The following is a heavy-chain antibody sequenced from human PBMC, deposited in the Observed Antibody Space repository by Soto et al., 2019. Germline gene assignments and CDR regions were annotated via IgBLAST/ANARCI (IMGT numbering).Heavy chain of an antibody. CDR3: ARKVVVAATPWFDP. CDR1: GGSISSYY. J-gene: IGHJ5*02. CDR2: IYYSGST. Sequence: QVQLQESGPGLVKPSETLSLTCTVSGGSISSYYWSWIRQPPGKGLEWIGYIYYSGSTNYYPSLKSRVTISVDKSKNQYSLKLSSVTAADTAVDYCARKVVVAATPWFDPWGQGTLVTVSS. D-gene: IGHD2-15*01. V-gene: IGHV4-59*01.